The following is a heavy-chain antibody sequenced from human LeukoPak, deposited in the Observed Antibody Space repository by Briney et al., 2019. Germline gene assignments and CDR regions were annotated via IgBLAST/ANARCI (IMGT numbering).Heavy chain of an antibody. CDR3: ARGPTGATRFDY. CDR1: GGSFSGYY. V-gene: IGHV4-34*01. CDR2: INHSGST. D-gene: IGHD1-26*01. J-gene: IGHJ4*02. Sequence: PSETLSLTCAVYGGSFSGYYWSWIRQPPGKGLEWIGEINHSGSTNYKPSLKSRVTISVDTSKNQFSLKLSSVTAADMGVYYCARGPTGATRFDYWGQGTLVTVSS.